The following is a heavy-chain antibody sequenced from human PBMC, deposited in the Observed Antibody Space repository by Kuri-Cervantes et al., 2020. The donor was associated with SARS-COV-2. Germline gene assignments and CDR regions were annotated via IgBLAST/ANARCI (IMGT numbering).Heavy chain of an antibody. J-gene: IGHJ6*03. CDR2: IRYDGSEK. Sequence: GGSLRLSCAASGFTFSSYGMHWVRQAPGKGLEWVAFIRYDGSEKYYVDSVKGRFTISRDNAKNSLYLQMNSLRAEDTAVYYCAREVPDPYYYYMDVWGKGTTVTVSS. D-gene: IGHD3-10*01. CDR3: AREVPDPYYYYMDV. CDR1: GFTFSSYG. V-gene: IGHV3-30*02.